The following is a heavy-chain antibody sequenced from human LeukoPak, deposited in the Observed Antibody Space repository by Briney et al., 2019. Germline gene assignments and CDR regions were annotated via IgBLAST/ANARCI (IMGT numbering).Heavy chain of an antibody. Sequence: SETLSLTCTVSGGSITSSTYYWGWIRQPPGKGLEWIGSIYYSGSTYYNPSLKSRVTISVDTSKNQFSLKLSSVTAADTAVYFCARLCYGKRPPDYWGQGTLVTVSS. CDR1: GGSITSSTYY. V-gene: IGHV4-39*01. CDR2: IYYSGST. CDR3: ARLCYGKRPPDY. D-gene: IGHD6-25*01. J-gene: IGHJ4*02.